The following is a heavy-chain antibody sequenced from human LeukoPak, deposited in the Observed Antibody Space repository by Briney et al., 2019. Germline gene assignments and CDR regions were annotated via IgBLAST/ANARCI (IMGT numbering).Heavy chain of an antibody. V-gene: IGHV4-59*01. J-gene: IGHJ3*02. CDR3: ARAHSGSYWRNAFDI. CDR1: GGSISSYY. CDR2: IYYSGST. Sequence: SETLSLTRTVSGGSISSYYWSWIRQPPGKGLEWIGYIYYSGSTNYNPSLKSRVTISVDTSKNQFSLKLSSVTAADTAVYYCARAHSGSYWRNAFDIWGQGTMVTVSS. D-gene: IGHD1-26*01.